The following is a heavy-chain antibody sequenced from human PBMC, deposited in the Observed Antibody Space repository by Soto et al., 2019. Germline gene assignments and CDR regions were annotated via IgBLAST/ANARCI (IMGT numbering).Heavy chain of an antibody. Sequence: ASVKVSCKASGGTFSSYAISWVRQAPGQGLEWMGGIIPIFGTANYAQKFQGRVTITADESTSTAYMELSSLRSEDTAVYYCARGVSYYYGSGSPAKYNWFDPWGQGTLVTVSS. V-gene: IGHV1-69*13. CDR2: IIPIFGTA. D-gene: IGHD3-10*01. J-gene: IGHJ5*02. CDR1: GGTFSSYA. CDR3: ARGVSYYYGSGSPAKYNWFDP.